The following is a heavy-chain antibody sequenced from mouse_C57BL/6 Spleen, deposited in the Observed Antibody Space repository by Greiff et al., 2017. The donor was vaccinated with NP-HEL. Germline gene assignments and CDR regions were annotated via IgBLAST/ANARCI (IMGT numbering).Heavy chain of an antibody. J-gene: IGHJ4*01. Sequence: EVKLVESGGGLVQPGGSLSLSCAASGFTFTDYYMSWVRQPPGKALEWLGFIRNKANGYKTEYSASVKGRFTISRDNSQSILYLQMNALRAEDSATYYGARSKYYSYAMDYWGQGTSVTVSS. D-gene: IGHD1-1*01. CDR2: IRNKANGYKT. CDR1: GFTFTDYY. CDR3: ARSKYYSYAMDY. V-gene: IGHV7-3*01.